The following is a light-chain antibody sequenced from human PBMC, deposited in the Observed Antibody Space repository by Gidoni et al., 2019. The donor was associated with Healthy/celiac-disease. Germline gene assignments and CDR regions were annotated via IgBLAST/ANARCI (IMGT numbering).Light chain of an antibody. CDR1: QSLLHSNGYNY. CDR2: LGS. CDR3: MQALQTPRT. Sequence: EMVMTQSPLSLPVTPCEPASISCRSSQSLLHSNGYNYLDWYLQKPGQSPQLLIYLGSNRASGVPDRFSVSGSGTDFSLKISRVEAEDVGVYYCMQALQTPRTFGQXTKVEIK. V-gene: IGKV2-28*01. J-gene: IGKJ1*01.